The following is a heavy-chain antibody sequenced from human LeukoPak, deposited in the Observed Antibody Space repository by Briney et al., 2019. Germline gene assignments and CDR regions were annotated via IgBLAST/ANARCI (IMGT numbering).Heavy chain of an antibody. D-gene: IGHD1-26*01. CDR3: TRDLGYYDFDS. V-gene: IGHV3-11*04. CDR1: GFTFSDYY. J-gene: IGHJ4*02. CDR2: ISSSGSTI. Sequence: PGGSLRLSCAASGFTFSDYYMSWIRQAPGKGLEWVSYISSSGSTIYYADSVKGRFTVSRDNAKNTLYLQMNSLRAEDTAVYYCTRDLGYYDFDSWGQGTLVTVSS.